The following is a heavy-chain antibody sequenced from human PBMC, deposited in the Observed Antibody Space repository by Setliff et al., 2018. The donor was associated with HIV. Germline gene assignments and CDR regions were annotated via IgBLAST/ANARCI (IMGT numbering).Heavy chain of an antibody. CDR1: GYTFSNFD. CDR2: INPKSGHT. Sequence: ASVKVSCKASGYTFSNFDISWVRQATGQGLEWMGWINPKSGHTGYAQKFRGRVTMTRNTSIDTAYMELGSLTSDDTAVYYCATAKEHWLTEGGFDFWGQGTLVTVSS. J-gene: IGHJ4*02. D-gene: IGHD6-19*01. V-gene: IGHV1-8*02. CDR3: ATAKEHWLTEGGFDF.